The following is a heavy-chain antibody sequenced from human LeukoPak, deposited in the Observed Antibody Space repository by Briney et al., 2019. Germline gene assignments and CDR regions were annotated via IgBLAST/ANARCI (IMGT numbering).Heavy chain of an antibody. D-gene: IGHD3-10*01. CDR2: ISSGGTYK. CDR1: GFTFSNYA. Sequence: SGGSLRLSCAASGFTFSNYAMHWVRQAAGKGIVWVSLISSGGTYKFYADSVTGRFPFSRDNSKNTLYLQWNSLRAEDTAVYYCARGSTYYYDSGSSGPHYFDNWGQGTLVTVSS. CDR3: ARGSTYYYDSGSSGPHYFDN. J-gene: IGHJ4*02. V-gene: IGHV3-30*01.